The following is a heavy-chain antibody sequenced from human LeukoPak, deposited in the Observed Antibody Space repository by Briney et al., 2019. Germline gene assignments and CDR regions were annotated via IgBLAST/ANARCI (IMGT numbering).Heavy chain of an antibody. CDR1: GFTFDDYA. V-gene: IGHV3-9*01. J-gene: IGHJ3*02. D-gene: IGHD2-8*01. Sequence: TGGSLRLSCAASGFTFDDYAMHWVRQAPGKGLEWVSGISWNSGSIGYADSVKGRFTISRDNAKNSLYLQMNSLRAEDTALYYCAKAFLPVLPLGAFDIWGQGTMVTVSS. CDR3: AKAFLPVLPLGAFDI. CDR2: ISWNSGSI.